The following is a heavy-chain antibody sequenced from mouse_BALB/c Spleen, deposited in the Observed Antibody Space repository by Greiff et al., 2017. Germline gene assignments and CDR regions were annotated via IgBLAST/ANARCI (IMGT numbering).Heavy chain of an antibody. CDR1: GYTFTDYA. D-gene: IGHD1-1*01. CDR2: ISTYYGNT. J-gene: IGHJ4*01. Sequence: QVHVKQSGPELVRPGVSVKISCKGSGYTFTDYAMHWVKQSHAKSLEWIGVISTYYGNTNYNQKFKGKATMTVDKSSSTAYMELARLTSEDSAIYYCARNYGRDYAMDYWGQGTSVTVSS. V-gene: IGHV1-67*01. CDR3: ARNYGRDYAMDY.